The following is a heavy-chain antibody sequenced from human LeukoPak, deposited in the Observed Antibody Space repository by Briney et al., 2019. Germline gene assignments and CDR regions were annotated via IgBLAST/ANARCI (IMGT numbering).Heavy chain of an antibody. Sequence: SETLSPTCTVSGGSISSYYWSWIRQPPGKGLEWIGYIYYSGSTNYNPSLKSRVTISVDTSKNQFSLKLSSVTAADTAVYYYARGGYYGSGNDFRFDPWGQGTLVTVSS. CDR1: GGSISSYY. CDR2: IYYSGST. D-gene: IGHD3-10*01. CDR3: ARGGYYGSGNDFRFDP. V-gene: IGHV4-59*01. J-gene: IGHJ5*02.